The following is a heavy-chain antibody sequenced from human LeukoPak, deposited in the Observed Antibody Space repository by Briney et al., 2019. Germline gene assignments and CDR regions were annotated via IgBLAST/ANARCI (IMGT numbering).Heavy chain of an antibody. D-gene: IGHD5-12*01. J-gene: IGHJ4*02. CDR3: AREPQWLRLIDY. V-gene: IGHV4-39*07. Sequence: SETLSLTCTVSGGSISSSSYYWGWIRQPPGKGLEWIGSIYYSGSTYYNPSLKSRVTISVDTSKNQFSLKLSFVTAADTAVYYCAREPQWLRLIDYWGQGTLVTVSS. CDR1: GGSISSSSYY. CDR2: IYYSGST.